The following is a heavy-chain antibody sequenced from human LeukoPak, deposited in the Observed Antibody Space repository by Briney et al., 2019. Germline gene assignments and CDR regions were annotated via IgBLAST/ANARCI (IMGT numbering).Heavy chain of an antibody. V-gene: IGHV3-30*02. CDR2: IRYDGSNK. Sequence: GGSLRLSCAAPGFIFSDYGMHWVRQAPGKGLEWVTFIRYDGSNKYYADSVKGRFTISRDNSKNILYLQMSSLSSEDTAVYYCAKEGTASKPSDLDYWGQGTLVTVSS. J-gene: IGHJ4*02. CDR1: GFIFSDYG. D-gene: IGHD1/OR15-1a*01. CDR3: AKEGTASKPSDLDY.